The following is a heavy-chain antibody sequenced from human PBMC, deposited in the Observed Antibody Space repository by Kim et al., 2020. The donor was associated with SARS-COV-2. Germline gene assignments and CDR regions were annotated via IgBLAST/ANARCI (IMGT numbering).Heavy chain of an antibody. Sequence: GGSLRLSCAASGFTFSSYAMSWVRQAPGKWLEWVSGISSNGGNTDYADSVKGRLTISRDNSKNTLYLQMNSLRDEDTAIYYCAKQPAAVVHYYGMDVWGQGTTVTVSS. J-gene: IGHJ6*02. CDR3: AKQPAAVVHYYGMDV. CDR1: GFTFSSYA. V-gene: IGHV3-23*01. D-gene: IGHD5-18*01. CDR2: ISSNGGNT.